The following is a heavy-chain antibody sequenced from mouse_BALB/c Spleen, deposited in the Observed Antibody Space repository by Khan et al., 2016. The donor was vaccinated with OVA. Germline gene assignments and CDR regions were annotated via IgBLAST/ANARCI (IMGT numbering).Heavy chain of an antibody. CDR1: GYTFTSYY. J-gene: IGHJ4*01. CDR2: IYPGNVNT. CDR3: ARWGGNYPSYAMDY. Sequence: VHLVESGPELVKPGASVRISCKASGYTFTSYYIHWVKQRPGQGLEWIGWIYPGNVNTDSNEKFKGKATLTADKSSSTAFMQLSSLTSEDASVYFCARWGGNYPSYAMDYWGQGTSVTVSS. V-gene: IGHV1S56*01. D-gene: IGHD2-1*01.